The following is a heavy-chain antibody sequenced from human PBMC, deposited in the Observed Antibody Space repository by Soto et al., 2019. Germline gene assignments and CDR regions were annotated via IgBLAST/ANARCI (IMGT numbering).Heavy chain of an antibody. CDR3: ARDIDNRDYYYGLDV. V-gene: IGHV3-48*03. J-gene: IGHJ6*02. D-gene: IGHD1-20*01. CDR2: ISNSGNTI. Sequence: GGSLRLSCVASGFVFKNYEMNWVRQAPGKGLEWISYISNSGNTIYVADSMRGRFTISRDNAKNSLFLQMNSLRTDDTAVYYCARDIDNRDYYYGLDVWGQGTTVTVSS. CDR1: GFVFKNYE.